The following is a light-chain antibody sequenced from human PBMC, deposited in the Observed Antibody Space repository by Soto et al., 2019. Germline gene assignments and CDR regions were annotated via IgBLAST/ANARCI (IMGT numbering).Light chain of an antibody. Sequence: DIQMTQSPSTLSAYVGDRVTITCRASQSISDSLAWYQQKPGKAPKLLIYKASILESGVPSRFSGSGSGTEFTLTINSLQPDDFAPYFCQHYDSYSYNFGQGTKLEIK. J-gene: IGKJ2*01. CDR1: QSISDS. CDR3: QHYDSYSYN. CDR2: KAS. V-gene: IGKV1-5*03.